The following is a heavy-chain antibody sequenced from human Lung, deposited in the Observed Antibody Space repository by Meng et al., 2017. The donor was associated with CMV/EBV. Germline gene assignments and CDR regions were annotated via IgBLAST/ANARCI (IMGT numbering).Heavy chain of an antibody. CDR2: INPSGGST. V-gene: IGHV1-46*01. CDR3: ARDPRLSTYYDFWSGYKNGMAV. J-gene: IGHJ6*01. D-gene: IGHD3-3*01. CDR1: GYTFTSYY. Sequence: ASXXVSCKASGYTFTSYYMHWVRQAPGQGLEWMGIINPSGGSTSYAQKFQGRVTMTRDTSTSTVYMELSSLRSEDTAVYYCARDPRLSTYYDFWSGYKNGMAVWGQGNXV.